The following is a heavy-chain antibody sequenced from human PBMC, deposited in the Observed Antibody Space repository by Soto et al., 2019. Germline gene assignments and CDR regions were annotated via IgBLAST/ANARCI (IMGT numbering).Heavy chain of an antibody. J-gene: IGHJ4*02. CDR2: ISYDGSNK. D-gene: IGHD3-22*01. V-gene: IGHV3-30-3*01. Sequence: GGSLRLSCAASGFTFSSYAMHWVRQAPGKGLEWVAVISYDGSNKYYADSVKGRFTISRDNSKNTLYLQMNSLRAEDTAVYYCARDGTDDSSGPSDYWGQGTLVTVSP. CDR3: ARDGTDDSSGPSDY. CDR1: GFTFSSYA.